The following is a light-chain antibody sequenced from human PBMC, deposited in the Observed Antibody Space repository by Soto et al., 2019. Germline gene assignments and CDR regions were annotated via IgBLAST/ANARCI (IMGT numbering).Light chain of an antibody. J-gene: IGKJ5*01. CDR2: DVF. CDR3: QKYDHLPPST. V-gene: IGKV1-33*01. CDR1: QDISIY. Sequence: DIQMTQSPSSLSASVGGRGASTCQASQDISIYLNWYQQKSGKAPKLLIYDVFNLATGAPSTFSGGGSGTDFNLTIRRLKPADIAIYYCQKYDHLPPSTFGQGTRLENK.